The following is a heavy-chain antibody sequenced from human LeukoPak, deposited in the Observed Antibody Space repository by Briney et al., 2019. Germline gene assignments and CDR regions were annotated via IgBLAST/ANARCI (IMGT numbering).Heavy chain of an antibody. J-gene: IGHJ4*02. CDR1: GFTFSNAW. CDR3: TAELRYFGSTLSDY. CDR2: IKSKTDGGTT. D-gene: IGHD3-9*01. V-gene: IGHV3-15*01. Sequence: GGSLRLSCAASGFTFSNAWMSWVRQAPGKGLEWVGRIKSKTDGGTTDYAAPVKGRFTISRDDSKNTLYLQMSSLKTEDTAVYYCTAELRYFGSTLSDYWGQGTLVTVSS.